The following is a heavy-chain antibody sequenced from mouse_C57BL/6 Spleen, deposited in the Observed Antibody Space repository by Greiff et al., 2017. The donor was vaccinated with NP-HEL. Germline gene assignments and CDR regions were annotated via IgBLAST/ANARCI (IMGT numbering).Heavy chain of an antibody. CDR2: ISSGSSTI. CDR1: GFTFSDYG. J-gene: IGHJ4*01. CDR3: ARQGKLGRDYYAMDY. Sequence: EVKLVESGGGLVKPGGSLKLSCAASGFTFSDYGMHWVRQAPDKGLEWVAYISSGSSTIYYADTVKGRFTISRDNAKNTLFLQMTSLRSEDTAMYYCARQGKLGRDYYAMDYWGQGTSVTVSS. D-gene: IGHD4-1*01. V-gene: IGHV5-17*01.